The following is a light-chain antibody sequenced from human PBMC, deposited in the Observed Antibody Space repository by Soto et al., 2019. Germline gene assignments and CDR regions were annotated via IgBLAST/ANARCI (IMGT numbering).Light chain of an antibody. CDR1: QSVTSN. V-gene: IGKV3-15*01. CDR3: QQYNNWPPIT. J-gene: IGKJ5*01. Sequence: EIVMTQSTATMSVSPGERVTIHCRASQSVTSNLAWYQHKPGQSPRLLIYRASARATGVPDRFSGSGSGTEFTLTISSLQSEYFAVYYCQQYNNWPPITFGQGTRLEIK. CDR2: RAS.